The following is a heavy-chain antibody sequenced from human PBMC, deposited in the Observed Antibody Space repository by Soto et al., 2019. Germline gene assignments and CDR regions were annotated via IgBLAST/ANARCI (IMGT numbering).Heavy chain of an antibody. CDR3: ARGNIVVVVAATDPLDY. D-gene: IGHD2-15*01. Sequence: GGSLRLSCAASGFTFSSYGMHWVRQAPGKGLEWVAVIWYDGSNKYYADSVKGRFTISRDNSKNTLYLQMNSLRADDTAVYYCARGNIVVVVAATDPLDYWGQGTLVTVSS. J-gene: IGHJ4*02. V-gene: IGHV3-33*01. CDR1: GFTFSSYG. CDR2: IWYDGSNK.